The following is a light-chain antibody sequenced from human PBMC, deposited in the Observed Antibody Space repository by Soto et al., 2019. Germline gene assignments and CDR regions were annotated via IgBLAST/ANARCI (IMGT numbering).Light chain of an antibody. V-gene: IGLV2-14*01. CDR3: SSYTSSNTPHV. CDR1: SSDVGAYNF. CDR2: EVT. Sequence: QSVLTQPPSASGTPGQRVTISCSGSSSDVGAYNFVSWYQHHPGKAPKLILYEVTTRPSGVSSRFSGSKSGNTASLTISGRHADDEADYYCSSYTSSNTPHVFGTGTKVTVL. J-gene: IGLJ1*01.